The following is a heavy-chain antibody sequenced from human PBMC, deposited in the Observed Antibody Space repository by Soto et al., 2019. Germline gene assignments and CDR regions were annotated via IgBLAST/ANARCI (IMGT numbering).Heavy chain of an antibody. CDR1: GFTFSSYG. J-gene: IGHJ4*02. D-gene: IGHD5-18*01. Sequence: GGSLRLSCAASGFTFSSYGIHWVRQAPGKGPEWVAIISYDGSDKYYADSVKGRFTISRDNSKNTLYLQMNSLRAEDTAVYYCAITQFWTNLDTPIFLHFWGQATLVTVSS. CDR2: ISYDGSDK. CDR3: AITQFWTNLDTPIFLHF. V-gene: IGHV3-30*03.